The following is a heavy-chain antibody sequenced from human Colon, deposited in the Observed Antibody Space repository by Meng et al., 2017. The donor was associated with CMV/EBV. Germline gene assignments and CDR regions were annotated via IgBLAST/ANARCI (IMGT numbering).Heavy chain of an antibody. CDR3: ARKLSTAGVLDY. D-gene: IGHD5/OR15-5a*01. Sequence: GESLKISCAASGFAFSTYAMHWVRQAPGKGLEFVSAISSNGGNTYYADSVKGRFSISRDNSENTMYLQMGSLRTEDMAVYFCARKLSTAGVLDYWGQGTLVTVPQ. V-gene: IGHV3-64*02. CDR1: GFAFSTYA. CDR2: ISSNGGNT. J-gene: IGHJ4*02.